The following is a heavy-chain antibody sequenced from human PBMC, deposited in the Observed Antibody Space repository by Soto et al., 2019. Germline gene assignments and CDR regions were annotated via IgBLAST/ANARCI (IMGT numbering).Heavy chain of an antibody. J-gene: IGHJ6*02. D-gene: IGHD6-13*01. CDR2: ISSSGDAI. CDR1: GFIFSDYT. CDR3: ARDHGGSTWFVGVYYFFGMDV. V-gene: IGHV3-48*02. Sequence: EVQLVESGGDLVQPGGSLRLSCAASGFIFSDYTMTWVRQAPGRGLEFVSHISSSGDAIFYAESVKGRFTVSRDNAKNSRYLQMNSLRDDDTAVYFGARDHGGSTWFVGVYYFFGMDVWGQGTAVTVSS.